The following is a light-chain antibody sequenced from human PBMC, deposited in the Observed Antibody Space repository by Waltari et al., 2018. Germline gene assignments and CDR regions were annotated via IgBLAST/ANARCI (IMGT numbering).Light chain of an antibody. CDR2: GAS. Sequence: IVLTHSPPTPSLSPGERAPLSCKASPGVSRTLTWYQEKPGQAPRPLIYGASSRATGVPVRFSGSGSETEFSLTSSRLEREDFAVYCCQNYVRLPGSFGQGTKVEIK. J-gene: IGKJ1*01. V-gene: IGKV3-20*01. CDR3: QNYVRLPGS. CDR1: PGVSRT.